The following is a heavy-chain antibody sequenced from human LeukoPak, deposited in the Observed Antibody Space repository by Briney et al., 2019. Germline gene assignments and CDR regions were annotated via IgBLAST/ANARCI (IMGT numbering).Heavy chain of an antibody. Sequence: SETLSLTCTVSGGSMSSYYWTWIRQPAGKGLEWIGEINHSGSTNYNPSLKSRVTISVDTSKNQFSLKLSSVTAADTAVYYCARSIAVAGTPFDYWGQGTLVTVSS. CDR2: INHSGST. J-gene: IGHJ4*02. D-gene: IGHD6-19*01. CDR1: GGSMSSYY. V-gene: IGHV4-34*01. CDR3: ARSIAVAGTPFDY.